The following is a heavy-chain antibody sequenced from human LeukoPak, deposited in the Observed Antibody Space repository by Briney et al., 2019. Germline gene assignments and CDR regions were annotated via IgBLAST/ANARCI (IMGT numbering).Heavy chain of an antibody. CDR1: GGTFSSYA. J-gene: IGHJ4*02. Sequence: SVKVSCKASGGTFSSYAISWVRQAPGQGLEWMGGIIPIFGTANYAQKFQGRVTITADESTSTAYMGLSSLRSEDTAVYYCARSSERYYYDSSGYYQYYFDYWGQGTLVTVSS. D-gene: IGHD3-22*01. V-gene: IGHV1-69*13. CDR2: IIPIFGTA. CDR3: ARSSERYYYDSSGYYQYYFDY.